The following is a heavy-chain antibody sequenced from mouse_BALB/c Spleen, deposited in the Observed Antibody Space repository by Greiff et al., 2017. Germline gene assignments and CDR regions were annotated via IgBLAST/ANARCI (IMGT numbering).Heavy chain of an antibody. D-gene: IGHD1-1*01. CDR3: ARERECYDGSGDAMDY. Sequence: VQLQQSGPGLVAPSQSLSITCTVSGFSLTSYGVHWVRQPPGKGLEWLGVIWAGGSKNYNSALMSRLSISKDNSKSQVFLKMNSLQTDDTAMYYCARERECYDGSGDAMDYWGQGTSVTVSA. J-gene: IGHJ4*01. V-gene: IGHV2-9*02. CDR1: GFSLTSYG. CDR2: IWAGGSK.